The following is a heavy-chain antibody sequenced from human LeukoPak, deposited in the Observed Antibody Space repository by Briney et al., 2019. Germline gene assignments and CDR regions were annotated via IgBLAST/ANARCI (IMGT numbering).Heavy chain of an antibody. Sequence: SETLSLPCTVSGGSISSSSYYWGWIRQPPGKGLEWIGSIYYSGSTYYNPSLRSRVTISVDTSKNQFSLKLSSVTAADTAVYYCASNWGRYFDYWGQGTLVTVSS. CDR3: ASNWGRYFDY. CDR2: IYYSGST. J-gene: IGHJ4*02. D-gene: IGHD7-27*01. CDR1: GGSISSSSYY. V-gene: IGHV4-39*07.